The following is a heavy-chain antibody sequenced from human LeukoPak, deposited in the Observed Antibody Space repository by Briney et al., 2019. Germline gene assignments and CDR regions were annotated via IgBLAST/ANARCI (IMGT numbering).Heavy chain of an antibody. CDR2: IYYSGST. J-gene: IGHJ4*02. D-gene: IGHD6-13*01. Sequence: SETLSLTCTVSGGSISSGDYYWSWIRQPPGKGLEWIGYIYYSGSTYYNPSLKSRVTISVDTSKNQFSLKLSSVTAADTAVYYCASWLYSSPAEREDYWGQGTLVTVSS. CDR3: ASWLYSSPAEREDY. V-gene: IGHV4-30-4*08. CDR1: GGSISSGDYY.